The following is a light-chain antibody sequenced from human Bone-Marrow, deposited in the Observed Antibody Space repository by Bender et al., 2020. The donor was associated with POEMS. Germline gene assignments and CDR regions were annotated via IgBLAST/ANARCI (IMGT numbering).Light chain of an antibody. J-gene: IGLJ2*01. V-gene: IGLV2-14*01. CDR1: GSNIGGYP. CDR2: GGT. Sequence: QSVLTQPPSVSGTPGQRVTISCSGSGSNIGGYPVNWYQHHPGMAPKLIIYGGTNRPSGVSSRFSGSKSGNTASLTISGLQAEDEADYYCSSYTSTTTLVVFGGGTKLTVL. CDR3: SSYTSTTTLVV.